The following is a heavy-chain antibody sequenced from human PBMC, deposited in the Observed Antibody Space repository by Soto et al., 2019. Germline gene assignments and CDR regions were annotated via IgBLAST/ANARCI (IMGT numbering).Heavy chain of an antibody. CDR2: INPNSVGT. CDR3: ARAYFEEKQQLVLDY. Sequence: ASVKVSCKASGYTFTGYYMHWVRKAPGQGLEWMGWINPNSVGTNYAQKFQGWVTMTRDTSISTAYMELSRLRSDDTAVYYCARAYFEEKQQLVLDYWGQGSLVTVSS. D-gene: IGHD6-13*01. J-gene: IGHJ4*02. V-gene: IGHV1-2*04. CDR1: GYTFTGYY.